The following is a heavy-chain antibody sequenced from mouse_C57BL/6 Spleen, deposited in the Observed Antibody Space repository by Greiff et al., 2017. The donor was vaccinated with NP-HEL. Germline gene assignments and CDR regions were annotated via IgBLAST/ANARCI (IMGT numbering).Heavy chain of an antibody. CDR2: ISSGGSYT. CDR1: GFTFSSYG. Sequence: EVQLVESGGDLVKPGGSLKLSCAASGFTFSSYGMSWVRQTPDKRLEWVATISSGGSYTYYPDSVKGRFTISRDNAKNTLYLQMSSLKSEDTAMYYCARHYYYGSRPYYFDYWGQGTTLTVSS. CDR3: ARHYYYGSRPYYFDY. V-gene: IGHV5-6*01. J-gene: IGHJ2*01. D-gene: IGHD1-1*01.